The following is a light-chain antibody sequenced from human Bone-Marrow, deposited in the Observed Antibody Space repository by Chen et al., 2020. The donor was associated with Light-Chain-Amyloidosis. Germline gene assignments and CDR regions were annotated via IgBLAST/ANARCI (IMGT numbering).Light chain of an antibody. Sequence: QSALTQPASVSGSPGQSITISCTGTSGDVGTYNYVSWYQKHPGKAPKVMIYAVSNRPSGVSYRFSGSKSGNTASLTISGLQAEDEADYYCSSFTSSSSYVFGPGTKVTV. CDR2: AVS. CDR3: SSFTSSSSYV. V-gene: IGLV2-14*01. CDR1: SGDVGTYNY. J-gene: IGLJ1*01.